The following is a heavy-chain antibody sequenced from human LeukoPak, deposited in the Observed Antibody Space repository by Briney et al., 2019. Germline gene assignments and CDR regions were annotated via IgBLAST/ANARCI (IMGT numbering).Heavy chain of an antibody. CDR1: GGSVNSGSYF. CDR3: ATDYSNFYGMDV. Sequence: SETLSLTCTASGGSVNSGSYFWSWIRQPPGKGLEWIGYIQNSARTNYNPSLESRVTISVDSSKDQFSLRLSSVTAADTAVYYCATDYSNFYGMDVWGQGTTVTVSS. J-gene: IGHJ6*02. V-gene: IGHV4-61*01. CDR2: IQNSART. D-gene: IGHD4-11*01.